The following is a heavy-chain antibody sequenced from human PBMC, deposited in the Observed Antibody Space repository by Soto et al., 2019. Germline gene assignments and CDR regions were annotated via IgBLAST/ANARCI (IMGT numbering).Heavy chain of an antibody. J-gene: IGHJ4*02. Sequence: GSLRLSCAASGFTFSSYSMSWVRQAPGKGLEWVSGFRTGGDDGTTYYADSVKGRFTISRDNSKNTLFLQMNSLRAEDTAIYYCAKKVNSGPGSRYFDYWGQGTLVTVSS. CDR3: AKKVNSGPGSRYFDY. D-gene: IGHD3-10*01. V-gene: IGHV3-23*01. CDR1: GFTFSSYS. CDR2: FRTGGDDGTT.